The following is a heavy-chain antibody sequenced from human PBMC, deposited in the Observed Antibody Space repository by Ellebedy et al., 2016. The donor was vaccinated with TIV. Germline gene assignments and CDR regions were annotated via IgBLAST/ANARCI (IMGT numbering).Heavy chain of an antibody. Sequence: SETLSLTXAVSGGSISSSNWWSWVRQPPGKGLEWIGEIYHSGSTNYNPSLKSRVTISVDTSKNQFSLKLSSVTAADAAVYYCARRYAGGTGSGMDVWGQGTTVTVSS. J-gene: IGHJ6*02. CDR1: GGSISSSNW. CDR2: IYHSGST. D-gene: IGHD2-8*01. V-gene: IGHV4-4*02. CDR3: ARRYAGGTGSGMDV.